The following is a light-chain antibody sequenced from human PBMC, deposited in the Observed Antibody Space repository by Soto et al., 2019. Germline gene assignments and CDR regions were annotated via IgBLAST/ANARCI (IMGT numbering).Light chain of an antibody. Sequence: EIVLTQSPGTLSLSPGERATLSCRVSPSFSRSYLAWYQQKPGQAPRLLIYGASSRATGIPDRFSGSGSGTDFTLTISRLEPEDFAVYYCQLYGSSPLLTFGGGTKVEIK. CDR2: GAS. J-gene: IGKJ4*01. CDR1: PSFSRSY. V-gene: IGKV3-20*01. CDR3: QLYGSSPLLT.